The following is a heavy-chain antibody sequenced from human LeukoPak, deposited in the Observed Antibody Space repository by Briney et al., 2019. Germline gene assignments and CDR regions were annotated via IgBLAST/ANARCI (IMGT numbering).Heavy chain of an antibody. D-gene: IGHD1-26*01. CDR3: AKPPAGSGCYEYYFDY. J-gene: IGHJ4*02. Sequence: GGSLRLSCAASGFTFSSYTMHWVRQAPGKGLEWVAVISYDGSDKYYADSVKGRFTISSDNSKNTLYLQMNSLRAEDTAVYYCAKPPAGSGCYEYYFDYWGQGTLVTVSS. CDR1: GFTFSSYT. CDR2: ISYDGSDK. V-gene: IGHV3-30-3*02.